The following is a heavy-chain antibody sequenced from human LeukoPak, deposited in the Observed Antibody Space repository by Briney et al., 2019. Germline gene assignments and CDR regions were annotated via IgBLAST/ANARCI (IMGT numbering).Heavy chain of an antibody. V-gene: IGHV4-38-2*02. Sequence: SETLSLTCTVSGYSITSAYYWGWIRQPPGKGLEWIGSFFLKGSTYYNPSLKSRVTISVDTSKNQFSLKLSSVTAADTAVYYCARDTRLVGATNYYYYYYMDVWGKGTTVTVSS. J-gene: IGHJ6*03. CDR1: GYSITSAYY. CDR2: FFLKGST. D-gene: IGHD1-26*01. CDR3: ARDTRLVGATNYYYYYYMDV.